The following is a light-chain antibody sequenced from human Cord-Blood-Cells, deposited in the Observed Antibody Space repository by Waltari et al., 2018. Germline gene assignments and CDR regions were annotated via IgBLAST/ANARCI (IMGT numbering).Light chain of an antibody. V-gene: IGKV1-33*01. CDR1: QDISNY. Sequence: DIQMTQSPSSLSASVGDRVTITCQASQDISNYLNWYQQKPGKAPKRLIYDASNLETGVPSRFIGSGAGTDFTFTISSLQPEDIATYYCQQYDNLPYTFGQGTRLEIK. CDR3: QQYDNLPYT. CDR2: DAS. J-gene: IGKJ2*01.